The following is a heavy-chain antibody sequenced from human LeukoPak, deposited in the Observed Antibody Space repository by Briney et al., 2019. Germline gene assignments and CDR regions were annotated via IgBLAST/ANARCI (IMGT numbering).Heavy chain of an antibody. Sequence: SETLSLTCAVYGGSFSGYYWSWIRQPPGKGLEWIGEINHSGSTNYNPSLKSRVTISVDKSKNQFSLKLSSVTAADTAMYYCARYRGASGYHFDYWGQGTLVTVSS. CDR3: ARYRGASGYHFDY. J-gene: IGHJ4*02. CDR1: GGSFSGYY. V-gene: IGHV4-34*01. CDR2: INHSGST. D-gene: IGHD5-12*01.